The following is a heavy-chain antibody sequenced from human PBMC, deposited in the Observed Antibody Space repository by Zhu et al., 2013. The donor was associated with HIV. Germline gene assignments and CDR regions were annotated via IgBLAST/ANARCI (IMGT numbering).Heavy chain of an antibody. V-gene: IGHV4-38-2*01. Sequence: QVQLQESGPGLVKPSETLSLTCAVSGYSVSSGYYWDWIRQSPGKGLEWIGSIYHSGKTYHNPSLKSRVTISVGTSKNHISLKLSSVTAADTAVYYCAKVQYYYEGSGPNDYWGQGTLVTVSS. CDR2: IYHSGKT. CDR3: AKVQYYYEGSGPNDY. J-gene: IGHJ4*02. D-gene: IGHD3-22*01. CDR1: GYSVSSGYY.